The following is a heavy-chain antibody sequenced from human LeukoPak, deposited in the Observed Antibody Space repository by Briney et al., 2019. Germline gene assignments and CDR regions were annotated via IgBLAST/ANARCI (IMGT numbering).Heavy chain of an antibody. D-gene: IGHD6-13*01. CDR3: ARDLGSSWYFDY. CDR1: GFTFSSYS. J-gene: IGHJ4*02. CDR2: ISSSSSYI. Sequence: GGSLRLSCAASGFTFSSYSMNWVRQAPGKGLEWVSSISSSSSYIYYADSVKGRFTISRDNAKNSLYLQMNSLRAEDTAVYYCARDLGSSWYFDYWGQGTLVTVSS. V-gene: IGHV3-21*01.